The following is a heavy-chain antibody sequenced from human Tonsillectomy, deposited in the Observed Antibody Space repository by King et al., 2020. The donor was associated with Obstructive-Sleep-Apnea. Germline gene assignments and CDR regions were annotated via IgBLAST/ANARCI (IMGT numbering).Heavy chain of an antibody. Sequence: VQLVESGGGLVQPGGSLRLSCAASGFTFSSYSMNWVRQAPGKGLEWVSYISSSSSTIYYADSVTGRFTISRDNAKNSLYLQMNSLRAEDTAVYYCARGRYGDYWGQGTLVTVSS. V-gene: IGHV3-48*04. J-gene: IGHJ4*02. CDR3: ARGRYGDY. CDR1: GFTFSSYS. D-gene: IGHD1-1*01. CDR2: ISSSSSTI.